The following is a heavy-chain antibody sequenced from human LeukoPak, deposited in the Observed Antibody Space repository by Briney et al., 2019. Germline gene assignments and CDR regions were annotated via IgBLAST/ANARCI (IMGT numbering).Heavy chain of an antibody. CDR3: VRDGDRVAAAGTFDY. Sequence: SETLSLTCSVSGGSITTGTFYWAWIRQSPEKGLEWIGTIYYSGTTYYNPSLKSRVTISVATSKNQFSLKLSPVTAADTAVYYCVRDGDRVAAAGTFDYWGQGTLVSVSS. CDR2: IYYSGTT. D-gene: IGHD6-25*01. J-gene: IGHJ4*02. V-gene: IGHV4-39*07. CDR1: GGSITTGTFY.